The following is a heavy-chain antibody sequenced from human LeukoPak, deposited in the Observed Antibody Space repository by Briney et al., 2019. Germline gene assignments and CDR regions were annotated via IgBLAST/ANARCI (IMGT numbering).Heavy chain of an antibody. V-gene: IGHV3-23*01. CDR2: INNNGADT. CDR1: GFTFSHYA. J-gene: IGHJ4*02. CDR3: ARDSLSSSGWTVDY. Sequence: GGSLSLSCAASGFTFSHYAMRWARQSPGEGLEWVSTINNNGADTYYAGSVKGRFTISRDNAKNTLYLQMNSLRAEDAAVYYCARDSLSSSGWTVDYWGQGTLVTVSS. D-gene: IGHD6-19*01.